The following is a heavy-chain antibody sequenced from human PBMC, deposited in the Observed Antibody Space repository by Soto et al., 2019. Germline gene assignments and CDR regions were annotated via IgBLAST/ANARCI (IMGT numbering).Heavy chain of an antibody. Sequence: EVQLVESGGGLVKPGGSLRLSCAASGFTFSSYSMNWVRQAPGKGLEWVSSISSSSSYIYYADSVKGRFTISRDNAKNSLYLQMNSLRAEDTAVYYCARDHRAGVVVVAATPVYWGQGPLVTVSS. J-gene: IGHJ4*02. CDR2: ISSSSSYI. CDR1: GFTFSSYS. V-gene: IGHV3-21*01. D-gene: IGHD2-15*01. CDR3: ARDHRAGVVVVAATPVY.